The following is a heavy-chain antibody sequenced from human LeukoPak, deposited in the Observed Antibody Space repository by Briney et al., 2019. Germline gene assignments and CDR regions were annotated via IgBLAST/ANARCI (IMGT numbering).Heavy chain of an antibody. CDR2: ISGSGGTT. CDR3: AKDRYSNYGNWFDP. J-gene: IGHJ5*02. Sequence: PGGSLRLSCVASGFNFSDYAMNWVRQAPGKGLEWVSAISGSGGTTHYADSVKGRFAISRDNSKNTLSLQMSRLRHEDTARYYCAKDRYSNYGNWFDPWGQGTQVTVFS. D-gene: IGHD4-11*01. V-gene: IGHV3-23*01. CDR1: GFNFSDYA.